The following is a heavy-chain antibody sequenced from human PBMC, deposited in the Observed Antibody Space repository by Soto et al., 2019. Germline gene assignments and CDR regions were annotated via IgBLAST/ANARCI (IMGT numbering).Heavy chain of an antibody. V-gene: IGHV5-10-1*01. CDR1: GYSFTSYW. J-gene: IGHJ5*02. CDR2: IDPSDSYT. Sequence: ESLKISCKGSGYSFTSYWIIWVRQMPGKGLEWMGRIDPSDSYTNYSPSFQGHATISADKSISTAYLQWSSLKASDTAMYYCARGPIAVAGYNWFDPWGQGTLVTVSS. D-gene: IGHD6-19*01. CDR3: ARGPIAVAGYNWFDP.